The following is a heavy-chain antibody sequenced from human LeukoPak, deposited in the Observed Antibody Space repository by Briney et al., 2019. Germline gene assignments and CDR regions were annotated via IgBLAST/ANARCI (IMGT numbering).Heavy chain of an antibody. V-gene: IGHV1-2*02. J-gene: IGHJ4*02. CDR2: INPNSGGT. CDR1: GYTFTGYY. CDR3: ATGPDYSDYIGY. Sequence: ASVKVSCKASGYTFTGYYMHWVRQAPGQGLGWMGWINPNSGGTNYAQKFQGRVTMTRDTSISTAYMGLSRLRSDDTAVYYCATGPDYSDYIGYWGQGTLVTVSS. D-gene: IGHD4-11*01.